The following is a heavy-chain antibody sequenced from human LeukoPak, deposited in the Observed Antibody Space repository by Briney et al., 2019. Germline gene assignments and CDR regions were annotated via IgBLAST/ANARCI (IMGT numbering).Heavy chain of an antibody. CDR2: IHHSGST. CDR1: GYSISSGYY. J-gene: IGHJ3*01. Sequence: PSETLSLTCIVSGYSISSGYYWGWIRQPPGKGLEWIGNIHHSGSTYYNPSLKSRVTISVDTSKNQLSLKLSSVTAADTAVYYCARWFGWDWGQGTMVTVSS. V-gene: IGHV4-38-2*02. D-gene: IGHD3-10*01. CDR3: ARWFGWD.